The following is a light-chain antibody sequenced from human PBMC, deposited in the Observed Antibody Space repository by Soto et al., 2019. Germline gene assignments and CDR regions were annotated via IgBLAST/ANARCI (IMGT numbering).Light chain of an antibody. CDR3: QTWGTGIHVV. Sequence: QPVLTQSPSASASLGASVKLTCTLSSGHSSYAIAWHQQQPEKGPRYLMKLDSDGSHTKGDAIPDRFSGSSSGAERYLTIAGLQSEDEADYCCQTWGTGIHVVFGGGTKLTVL. CDR1: SGHSSYA. V-gene: IGLV4-69*01. CDR2: LDSDGSH. J-gene: IGLJ2*01.